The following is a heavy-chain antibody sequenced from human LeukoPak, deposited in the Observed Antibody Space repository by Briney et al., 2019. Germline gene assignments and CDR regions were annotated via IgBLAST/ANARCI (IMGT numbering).Heavy chain of an antibody. Sequence: GGSLRLSCAASGFTFSSYAMSWVRQAPGKALEWVSAISGSGGSTYYADSVKGRVTISRDNSKNTLYLQMNSLRAKNTAVYYCAKVSTIFGVVIRPNYFDYWGQGTLVTVSS. J-gene: IGHJ4*02. D-gene: IGHD3-3*01. CDR2: ISGSGGST. CDR3: AKVSTIFGVVIRPNYFDY. CDR1: GFTFSSYA. V-gene: IGHV3-23*01.